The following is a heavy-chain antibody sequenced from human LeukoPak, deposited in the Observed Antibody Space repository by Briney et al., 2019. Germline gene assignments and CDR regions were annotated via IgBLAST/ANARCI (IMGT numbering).Heavy chain of an antibody. CDR2: ISGSGGST. CDR1: GFTFSDYA. Sequence: PGGSLRLTCVASGFTFSDYAMSWVRQTPGKGLEWVSFISGSGGSTYYADSVKGRFTISRDNAKNTLYLQMNSLRAEDTAVYYCAKDGGLWVSAHWGDSWGRGTLVTVSS. CDR3: AKDGGLWVSAHWGDS. D-gene: IGHD7-27*01. V-gene: IGHV3-23*01. J-gene: IGHJ4*02.